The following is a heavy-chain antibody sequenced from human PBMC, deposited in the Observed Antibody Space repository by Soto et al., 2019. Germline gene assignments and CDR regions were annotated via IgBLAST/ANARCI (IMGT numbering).Heavy chain of an antibody. V-gene: IGHV4-30-4*01. CDR2: IYYTGKT. CDR1: GDYIHFGGYY. CDR3: GRDLTSNANCIDP. J-gene: IGHJ5*02. Sequence: SETLSLTCSVSGDYIHFGGYYWTWIRQRPGKGLEWMGYIYYTGKTYYNPSLESRLTMSVDRSKNQFSLRLTSVTAADTAVYFCGRDLTSNANCIDPWGQGTLVTVSS. D-gene: IGHD2-2*01.